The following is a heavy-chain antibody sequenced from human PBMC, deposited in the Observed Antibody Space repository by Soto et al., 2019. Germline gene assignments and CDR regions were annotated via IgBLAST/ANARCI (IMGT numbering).Heavy chain of an antibody. V-gene: IGHV3-30-3*01. CDR3: AREVWRYVVGDNFDY. CDR2: ISYDGSNK. J-gene: IGHJ4*02. Sequence: GGSLRLSCAASGFTFSSYAMHWVRQAPEKGLEWVAVISYDGSNKYYADSEKGRFTISRDNSKNTLYLQMNSLRAEDTAVYYCAREVWRYVVGDNFDYWGQGTLVTVSS. CDR1: GFTFSSYA. D-gene: IGHD2-21*01.